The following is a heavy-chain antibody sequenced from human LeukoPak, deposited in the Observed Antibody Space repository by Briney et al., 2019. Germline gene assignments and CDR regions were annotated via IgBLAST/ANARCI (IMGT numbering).Heavy chain of an antibody. CDR3: ARVRCGGDCYPDY. Sequence: SGPTPVDPAQPLTLTCTFSGFSLSTSGMRVSWIRQPPGKALEWLALIDWDDDKFYSTSLKTRLTISKDTSKNQVVLTMTNMDPVDTATYYCARVRCGGDCYPDYWGQGTLVTVSS. CDR1: GFSLSTSGMR. CDR2: IDWDDDK. D-gene: IGHD2-21*02. V-gene: IGHV2-70*04. J-gene: IGHJ4*02.